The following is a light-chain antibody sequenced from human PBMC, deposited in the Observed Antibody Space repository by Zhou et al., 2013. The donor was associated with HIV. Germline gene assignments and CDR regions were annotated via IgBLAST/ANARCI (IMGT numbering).Light chain of an antibody. CDR2: DAS. J-gene: IGKJ4*01. CDR3: QQFHTYPRT. Sequence: AIQLIQSPSPLSASVGDRVTITCRASQDIDSALAWYQQKPGKAPKVLIYDASTLESGVPSRFSGDGSGTDFTLTISSLQPEDYATYYCQQFHTYPRTFGGGTKVDIK. V-gene: IGKV1-13*02. CDR1: QDIDSA.